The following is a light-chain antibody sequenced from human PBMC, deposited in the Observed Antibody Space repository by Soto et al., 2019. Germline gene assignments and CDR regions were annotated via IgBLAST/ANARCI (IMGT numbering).Light chain of an antibody. J-gene: IGKJ4*01. CDR1: QGIRND. CDR3: QTYNSAPLT. Sequence: DIQMTQSPSSLSASVGDRVTITCRASQGIRNDLGWFQQKPGKVPKLLIYGASTLHSGVPSRFSGSGSGTDLTLTISRLQPGDVATYYCQTYNSAPLTFGGGTKVEI. CDR2: GAS. V-gene: IGKV1-27*01.